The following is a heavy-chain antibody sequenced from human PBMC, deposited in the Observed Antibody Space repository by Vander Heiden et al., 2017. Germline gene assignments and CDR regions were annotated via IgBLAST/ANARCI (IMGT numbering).Heavy chain of an antibody. CDR3: AKGYGDSYPHYFND. Sequence: EVQLLVSGGSLVRPGQPLRLPSEASGCPFENHAMHWVRQVAGKGLEWVSGINWSGEFIGYAASVRGRFTMSRDNAENVVYLQMTSLRPEDTAFYYCAKGYGDSYPHYFNDWGQGTLVTVS. J-gene: IGHJ4*02. CDR2: INWSGEFI. D-gene: IGHD5-18*01. V-gene: IGHV3-9*01. CDR1: GCPFENHA.